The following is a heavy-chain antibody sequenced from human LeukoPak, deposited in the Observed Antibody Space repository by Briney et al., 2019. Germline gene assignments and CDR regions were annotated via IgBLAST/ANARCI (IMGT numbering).Heavy chain of an antibody. CDR1: GGTFSSYA. Sequence: ASVKVSCKASGGTFSSYAISWVRQAPGQGLEWMGGIIPIFGTANYAQKFQGRVTITADESTSTAYMELSSLRSEDTAVYYCARDAAEYYYYGMDVWGKGTTVTVSS. CDR3: ARDAAEYYYYGMDV. J-gene: IGHJ6*04. V-gene: IGHV1-69*01. D-gene: IGHD2-15*01. CDR2: IIPIFGTA.